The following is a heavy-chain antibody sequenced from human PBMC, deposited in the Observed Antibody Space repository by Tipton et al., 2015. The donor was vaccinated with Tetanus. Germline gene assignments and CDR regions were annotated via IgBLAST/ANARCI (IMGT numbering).Heavy chain of an antibody. CDR1: GFTFSSYA. D-gene: IGHD3-10*01. V-gene: IGHV3-30-3*01. J-gene: IGHJ6*02. CDR3: ARVPFGPPATPTYYYYGMDV. CDR2: ISYDGSNK. Sequence: SLRLSCAASGFTFSSYAMHWVRQAPGKGLEWVAVISYDGSNKYYADSVKGRFTISRDNSKNTLYLQMHSLRAEYTALYYCARVPFGPPATPTYYYYGMDVWGQGTTVTVSS.